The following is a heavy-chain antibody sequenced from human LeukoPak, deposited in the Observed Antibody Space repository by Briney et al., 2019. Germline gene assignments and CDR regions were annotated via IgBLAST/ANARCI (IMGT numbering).Heavy chain of an antibody. V-gene: IGHV5-51*01. J-gene: IGHJ4*02. CDR2: IYPGDSDT. CDR3: ARRGASAEYFES. Sequence: PGESLKISCKGSGYSFTTHWIGWVRQMPRKGLEWMGTIYPGDSDTRYSPSSQGQVSISADKSINTAYLQWRSLKASDTAIYYCARRGASAEYFESWGQGTLVTVSS. D-gene: IGHD1-14*01. CDR1: GYSFTTHW.